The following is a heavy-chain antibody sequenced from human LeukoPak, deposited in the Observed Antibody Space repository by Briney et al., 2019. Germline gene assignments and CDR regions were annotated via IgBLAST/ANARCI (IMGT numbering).Heavy chain of an antibody. CDR3: AKDRSYDSSGLFDY. V-gene: IGHV3-23*01. D-gene: IGHD3-22*01. CDR1: GFTFSSYA. Sequence: GGSLRLSCAASGFTFSSYAMSWVGQGPGKGLEWVSAISGSGGSTDYADSVKVRFTIPRHTSKNTLYLQMNSLSAEDTAVYYCAKDRSYDSSGLFDYWGQGTLVTVSS. J-gene: IGHJ4*02. CDR2: ISGSGGST.